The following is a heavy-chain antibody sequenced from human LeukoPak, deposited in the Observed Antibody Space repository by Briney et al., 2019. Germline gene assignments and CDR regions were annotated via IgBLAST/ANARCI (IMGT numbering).Heavy chain of an antibody. CDR3: ARGNILTGYCFDF. V-gene: IGHV4-34*01. D-gene: IGHD3-9*01. CDR1: GGSITGYY. CDR2: IHCTGAT. J-gene: IGHJ4*02. Sequence: SETLSLTCAVYGGSITGYYWRWIRQTPGRGLGWVGEIHCTGATSYNPSLKSRATISTDTSKNQFSLRLSSVTAADTAVYYCARGNILTGYCFDFWGQGALVTVSS.